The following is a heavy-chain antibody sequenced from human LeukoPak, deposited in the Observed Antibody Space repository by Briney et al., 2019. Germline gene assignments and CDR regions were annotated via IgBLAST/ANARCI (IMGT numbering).Heavy chain of an antibody. V-gene: IGHV3-72*01. CDR1: GFTFSFYG. J-gene: IGHJ4*02. Sequence: GGSLRLSCAASGFTFSFYGMSWVRQAPGKGLEWVGRTRKKTNSYTTEYAASVKGRFTISRDDSKNSLYLQMNSLKAEDTAVYYCTRVVLVGTTYSYFDYWGQGTLVTVSS. CDR3: TRVVLVGTTYSYFDY. CDR2: TRKKTNSYTT. D-gene: IGHD1-26*01.